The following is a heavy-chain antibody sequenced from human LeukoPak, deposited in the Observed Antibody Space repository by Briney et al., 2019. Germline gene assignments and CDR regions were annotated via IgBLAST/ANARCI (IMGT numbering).Heavy chain of an antibody. CDR2: IKSKANGATI. Sequence: KTGGSLRLSCVGSGFTFSNAWMNWVRQAPGKGLEWVGRIKSKANGATIDYAAAVKGRFTISRDDSKNTVFLQVNDLKTEDTAVYYCPTGGPAFDIWGQGTMVTVSP. CDR3: PTGGPAFDI. CDR1: GFTFSNAW. J-gene: IGHJ3*02. V-gene: IGHV3-15*01.